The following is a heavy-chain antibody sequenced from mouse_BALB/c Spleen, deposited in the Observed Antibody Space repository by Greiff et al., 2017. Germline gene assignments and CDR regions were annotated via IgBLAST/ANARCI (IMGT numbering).Heavy chain of an antibody. V-gene: IGHV2-2*02. Sequence: VQLQQSGPGLVQPSQSLSITCTVSGFSLTSYGVHWVRQSPGKGLEWLGVIWSGGSTDYNAAFISRLSISKDNSKSQVFFKMNSQQANDTTIYSCAKIYYGSSGDAMDYWGQGTSVTVSS. CDR1: GFSLTSYG. CDR2: IWSGGST. D-gene: IGHD1-1*01. CDR3: AKIYYGSSGDAMDY. J-gene: IGHJ4*01.